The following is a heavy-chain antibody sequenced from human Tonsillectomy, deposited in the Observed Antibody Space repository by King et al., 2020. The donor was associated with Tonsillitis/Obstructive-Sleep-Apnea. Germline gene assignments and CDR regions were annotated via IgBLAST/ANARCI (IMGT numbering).Heavy chain of an antibody. CDR1: GGSFSGYY. J-gene: IGHJ6*03. CDR3: AVTYYDFWSPYYYYYMDV. V-gene: IGHV4-34*01. Sequence: QVQLQQWGAGLLKPSETLSLTCAVYGGSFSGYYWSWLRQPPGKGLEWIGEINHSGSTNYNPSLKSRVTISVDTSKNQFSLKLSSVTAADTAVYYCAVTYYDFWSPYYYYYMDVWGKGTTVTVSS. CDR2: INHSGST. D-gene: IGHD3-3*01.